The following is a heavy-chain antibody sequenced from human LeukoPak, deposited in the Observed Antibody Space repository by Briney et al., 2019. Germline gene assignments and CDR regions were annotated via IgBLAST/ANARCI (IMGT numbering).Heavy chain of an antibody. CDR3: AKSNGYGLIDI. Sequence: SETLSLTCTVSGGSISTYSWNWIRQPAGKGLEWIGRIFYSGSTYYSPSLKSRVTISLDTSRNQFSLKLNSVTAADTAVYYCAKSNGYGLIDIWGQGTMVTVSS. CDR2: IFYSGST. D-gene: IGHD3-22*01. J-gene: IGHJ3*02. V-gene: IGHV4-4*07. CDR1: GGSISTYS.